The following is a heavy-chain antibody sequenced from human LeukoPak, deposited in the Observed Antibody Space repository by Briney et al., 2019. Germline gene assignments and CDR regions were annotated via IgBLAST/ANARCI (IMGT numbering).Heavy chain of an antibody. J-gene: IGHJ4*02. CDR2: IYYSGSI. CDR3: ARHLARGYSYGYDY. CDR1: GGSIISSSYY. Sequence: SETLSLTCTVSGGSIISSSYYWGWIRQPPGKGLEWIGSIYYSGSIYYNPSLKSRVTISVDTSKNQFSLNLSSVTAADTAVYYCARHLARGYSYGYDYWGQGTLVTVSS. V-gene: IGHV4-39*01. D-gene: IGHD5-18*01.